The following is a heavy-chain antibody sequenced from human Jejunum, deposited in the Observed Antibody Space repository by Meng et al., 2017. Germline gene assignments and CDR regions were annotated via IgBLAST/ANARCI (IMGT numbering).Heavy chain of an antibody. V-gene: IGHV1-2*06. D-gene: IGHD1-26*01. Sequence: ASVKVSCKTSGYTFSDFYIHWVRQAPGQGLEWVGRINPNSGGTNYAQKFQGRVTMTRDTSMKTAYIDLSKLTSVDAAVYYCATMSRSTLVSYYYGLDVWGQGTTVTVSS. CDR3: ATMSRSTLVSYYYGLDV. CDR1: GYTFSDFY. CDR2: INPNSGGT. J-gene: IGHJ6*02.